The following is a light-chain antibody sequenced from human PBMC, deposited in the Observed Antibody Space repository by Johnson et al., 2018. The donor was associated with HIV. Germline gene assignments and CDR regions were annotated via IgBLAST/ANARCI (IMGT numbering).Light chain of an antibody. J-gene: IGLJ1*01. CDR2: ENN. CDR1: SSNIGNNY. V-gene: IGLV1-51*01. Sequence: QSVLTQPPSVSAAQGQKVTISCSGSSSNIGNNYVSWYQQLPGTAPKLLIYENNKRPSGIADRFSDTKSGTSATLGITGLQTGDEADYYCGTWDSGLSAHYVFGTGTKVTVL. CDR3: GTWDSGLSAHYV.